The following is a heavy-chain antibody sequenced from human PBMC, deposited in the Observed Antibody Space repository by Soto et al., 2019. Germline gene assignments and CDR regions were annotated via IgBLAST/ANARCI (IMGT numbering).Heavy chain of an antibody. Sequence: SETLSLTCAVSGGSISSAGYSWSWIRQPPGKGLEWIGYIYHSGSTYYNPSLKSRVTISVDRSKNQFSLKLSSVTAADTAVYYCAREGISYSYGMDVWGQGTTVTVSS. V-gene: IGHV4-30-2*01. D-gene: IGHD2-21*01. CDR2: IYHSGST. J-gene: IGHJ6*02. CDR3: AREGISYSYGMDV. CDR1: GGSISSAGYS.